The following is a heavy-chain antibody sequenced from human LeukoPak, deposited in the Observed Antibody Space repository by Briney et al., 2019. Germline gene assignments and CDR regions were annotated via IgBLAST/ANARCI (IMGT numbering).Heavy chain of an antibody. J-gene: IGHJ4*02. CDR2: ISSFGSTI. D-gene: IGHD2-15*01. CDR3: ARVMVVPSSDFDY. Sequence: PGGSLRLSCAASGFTFSSYEMNWGRQAPGRGLEWVSYISSFGSTIYYADSVKGRFTISRDNSKNSLYLQMNSLRAEDTAVYYCARVMVVPSSDFDYWGQGTLVTVSS. V-gene: IGHV3-48*03. CDR1: GFTFSSYE.